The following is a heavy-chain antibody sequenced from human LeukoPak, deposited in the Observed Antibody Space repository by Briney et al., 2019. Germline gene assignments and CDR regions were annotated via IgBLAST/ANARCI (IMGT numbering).Heavy chain of an antibody. CDR1: GVSISSYY. V-gene: IGHV4-59*01. D-gene: IGHD3-9*01. CDR3: ARGTYYDILTGPDYYYYYGMDV. CDR2: IYYSGST. Sequence: SETLSLTCTVSGVSISSYYWSWIRQPPGKGLEWIGYIYYSGSTNYNPSLKSRVTISVDTSKNQFSLKLSSVTAADTAVYYCARGTYYDILTGPDYYYYYGMDVWGQGTTVTVSS. J-gene: IGHJ6*02.